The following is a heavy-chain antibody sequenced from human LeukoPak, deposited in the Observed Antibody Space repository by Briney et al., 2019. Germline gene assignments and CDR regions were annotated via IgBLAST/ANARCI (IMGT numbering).Heavy chain of an antibody. CDR2: IYYSGST. J-gene: IGHJ3*02. D-gene: IGHD3-22*01. CDR3: AMTYYYDSSGYIDAFDI. Sequence: SETLSLTCAVYGGSFSGYYWSWIRQPPGKGLEWIGSIYYSGSTYYNPSLKSRVTISVDTSKNQFSLKLSSVTAADTAVYYCAMTYYYDSSGYIDAFDIWGQGTMVTVSS. V-gene: IGHV4-34*01. CDR1: GGSFSGYY.